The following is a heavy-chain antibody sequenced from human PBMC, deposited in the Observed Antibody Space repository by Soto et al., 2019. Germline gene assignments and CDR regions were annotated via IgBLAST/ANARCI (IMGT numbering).Heavy chain of an antibody. CDR1: GGSISSSSYY. D-gene: IGHD2-8*01. Sequence: PSETLSLTCTFSGGSISSSSYYWGWIRQPPGKGLEWIGSIYYSGSTYYNPSLKSRVTISVDTSKNQFSLKLSSVTAADTAVYHCARRGYYAISAFDIWGQGTMVT. CDR2: IYYSGST. V-gene: IGHV4-39*01. CDR3: ARRGYYAISAFDI. J-gene: IGHJ3*02.